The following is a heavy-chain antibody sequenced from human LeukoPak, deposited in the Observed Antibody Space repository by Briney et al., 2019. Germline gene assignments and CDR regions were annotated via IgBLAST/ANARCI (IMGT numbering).Heavy chain of an antibody. CDR2: ISGSGGST. Sequence: GGSLRLPCAASGFTFSSYAMSWVRQAPGKGLEWVSAISGSGGSTYYADSVKGRFTISRDNSKNTLYLQMNSLRAEDTAVYYCAKGTMIVVVYYFDYWGQGTLVTVSS. J-gene: IGHJ4*02. V-gene: IGHV3-23*01. CDR3: AKGTMIVVVYYFDY. CDR1: GFTFSSYA. D-gene: IGHD3-22*01.